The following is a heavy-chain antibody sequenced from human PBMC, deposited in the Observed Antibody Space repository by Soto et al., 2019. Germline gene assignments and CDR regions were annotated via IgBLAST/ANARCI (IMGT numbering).Heavy chain of an antibody. CDR1: GGTFSSYA. V-gene: IGHV1-69*13. D-gene: IGHD6-6*01. CDR3: ASGNSSSPRPFDY. J-gene: IGHJ4*02. Sequence: VASVKVSCKASGGTFSSYAISWVRQAPGQGLEWTGGIIPIFGTANYAQKFQGRVTITADESTSTAYMELSSLRSEDTAVYYCASGNSSSPRPFDYWGQGTLVTVSS. CDR2: IIPIFGTA.